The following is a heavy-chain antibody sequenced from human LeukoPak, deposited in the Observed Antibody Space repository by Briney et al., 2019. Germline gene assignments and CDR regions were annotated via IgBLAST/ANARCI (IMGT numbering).Heavy chain of an antibody. CDR3: AKAHCSGGSCYPMKFDY. CDR2: IDSCGGYM. D-gene: IGHD2-15*01. CDR1: GFTFNTYS. V-gene: IGHV3-21*04. Sequence: GGSLRLSCEASGFTFNTYSMNWARQAPGKGLEWVSSIDSCGGYMFYADSVKGRFIISRDNAKDSLYLQMNSLRVEDTAVYYCAKAHCSGGSCYPMKFDYWGQGTLVTVSS. J-gene: IGHJ4*02.